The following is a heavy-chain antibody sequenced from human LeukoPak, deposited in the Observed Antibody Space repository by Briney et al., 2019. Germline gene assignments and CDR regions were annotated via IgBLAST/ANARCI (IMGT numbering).Heavy chain of an antibody. D-gene: IGHD1-26*01. V-gene: IGHV3-7*01. CDR3: ARWSLGDY. Sequence: GGSLRLSCAASGFTFSNSWMSWVRQAPGKGLEWVATIKPDGSDQYYVDSVKGRFTISRDNAKNSPYLQMNSLRAEDTAVYYCARWSLGDYWGQGTLVTVSS. CDR1: GFTFSNSW. CDR2: IKPDGSDQ. J-gene: IGHJ4*02.